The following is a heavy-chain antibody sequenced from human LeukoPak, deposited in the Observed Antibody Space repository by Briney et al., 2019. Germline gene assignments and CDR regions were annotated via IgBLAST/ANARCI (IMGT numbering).Heavy chain of an antibody. J-gene: IGHJ3*02. D-gene: IGHD5-24*01. V-gene: IGHV3-53*01. CDR1: GFTVSSNY. Sequence: GGSLRLSCAASGFTVSSNYMSWVRQAPGKGLEWVSVIYSGGSTYYADSVKGRFTISRDNSENTLYLQMNSLRAEDTAVYYCARDRRDGDAFDIWGQGTMVTVSS. CDR3: ARDRRDGDAFDI. CDR2: IYSGGST.